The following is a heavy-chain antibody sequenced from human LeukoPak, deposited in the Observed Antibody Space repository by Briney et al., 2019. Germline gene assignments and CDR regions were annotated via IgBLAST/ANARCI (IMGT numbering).Heavy chain of an antibody. Sequence: GGSLRLSCAASGFTFSIYSINWVRQAPGKGLEWVSFITGNSNYIYYVDSVKGRFTISRDNAKNSLYLQMNSLRVEDTAVYYCARDRVSGSGSIDYWGQGTLVTVSS. J-gene: IGHJ4*02. CDR3: ARDRVSGSGSIDY. D-gene: IGHD3-10*01. CDR2: ITGNSNYI. CDR1: GFTFSIYS. V-gene: IGHV3-21*01.